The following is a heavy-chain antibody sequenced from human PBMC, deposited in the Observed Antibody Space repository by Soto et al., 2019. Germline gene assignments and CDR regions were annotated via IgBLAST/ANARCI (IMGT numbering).Heavy chain of an antibody. CDR1: GGSIYSSSYY. J-gene: IGHJ4*02. CDR3: ARFSSTRVTMIVGSDY. V-gene: IGHV4-39*01. Sequence: SETLSLTCTVSGGSIYSSSYYCGWIRQPPGKGLEWIGSIYYSGSTHYNPSLKSRVTISVDTSKNQLSLKLTSVTAADTAVYYCARFSSTRVTMIVGSDYWGQGTLVTVSS. D-gene: IGHD3-22*01. CDR2: IYYSGST.